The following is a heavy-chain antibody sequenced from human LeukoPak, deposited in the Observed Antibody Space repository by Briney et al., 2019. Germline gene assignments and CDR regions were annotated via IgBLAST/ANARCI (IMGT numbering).Heavy chain of an antibody. CDR1: GFTFDDYA. J-gene: IGHJ6*03. D-gene: IGHD5-12*01. V-gene: IGHV3-9*01. CDR3: AKDPGYIVATILYYYMDV. CDR2: ISWNSGSI. Sequence: GGSLRLSCAASGFTFDDYAMHWVRQAPGKGLEWVSGISWNSGSIDYADSVKGRFTISRDNSKNTLYLQMNSLRAEDTAVYYCAKDPGYIVATILYYYMDVWGKGTTVTISS.